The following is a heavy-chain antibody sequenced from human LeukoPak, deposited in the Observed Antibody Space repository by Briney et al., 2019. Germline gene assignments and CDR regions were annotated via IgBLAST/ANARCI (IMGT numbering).Heavy chain of an antibody. CDR3: AKDFYYGSGSVDY. CDR1: GFTFDDYA. CDR2: ISEDGGKT. Sequence: GGSLRLSCAASGFTFDDYAMHWVHQAPGKGLEWVSLISEDGGKTHYADSVKGRFTISRDNTKNSLYLQMNSLRTEDTALYYCAKDFYYGSGSVDYWGQGTLVTVSS. D-gene: IGHD3-10*01. V-gene: IGHV3-43*02. J-gene: IGHJ4*02.